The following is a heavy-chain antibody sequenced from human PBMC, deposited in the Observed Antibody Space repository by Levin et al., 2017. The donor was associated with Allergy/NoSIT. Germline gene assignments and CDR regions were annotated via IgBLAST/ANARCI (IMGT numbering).Heavy chain of an antibody. CDR2: IYYSGST. CDR3: AREGDYGAFDI. J-gene: IGHJ3*02. Sequence: LRLSCTVSGGSISSGDYYWSWIRQPPGKGLEWIGYIYYSGSTYYNPSLKSRVTISVDTSKNQFSLKLSSVTAADTAVYYCAREGDYGAFDIWGQGTMVTVSS. D-gene: IGHD4-17*01. CDR1: GGSISSGDYY. V-gene: IGHV4-30-4*01.